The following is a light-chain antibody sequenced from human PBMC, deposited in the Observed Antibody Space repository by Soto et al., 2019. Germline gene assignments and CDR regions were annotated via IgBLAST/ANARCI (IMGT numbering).Light chain of an antibody. CDR2: ANT. CDR3: QSYDGRLSGYV. J-gene: IGLJ3*02. Sequence: QSVLTQPPSVSGAPGQRVTIYCTRSSSNIGAGYDVHWYQKLPGTGPKLLIYANTNRPSGVPDRFSGSKSGTSASLAITGLQAEDEADYYCQSYDGRLSGYVFGGGTKLTVL. V-gene: IGLV1-40*01. CDR1: SSNIGAGYD.